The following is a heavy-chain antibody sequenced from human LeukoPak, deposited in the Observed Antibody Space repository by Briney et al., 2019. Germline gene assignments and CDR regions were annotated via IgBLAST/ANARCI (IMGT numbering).Heavy chain of an antibody. J-gene: IGHJ4*02. D-gene: IGHD2-2*01. V-gene: IGHV3-21*01. CDR2: ISSSSSDI. CDR1: GFTFSSYS. Sequence: GGSLRLSCAASGFTFSSYSMNWVRHAPGTGLEWVSFISSSSSDIYYADSVKGRFTISRDNAKNSLYLQMNSLGAEDTAVYYCARVGGKYQLTFFDYWGQGTLVTVSS. CDR3: ARVGGKYQLTFFDY.